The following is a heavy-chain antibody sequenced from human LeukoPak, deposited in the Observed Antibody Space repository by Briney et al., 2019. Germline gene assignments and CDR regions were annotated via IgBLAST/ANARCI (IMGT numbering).Heavy chain of an antibody. CDR3: AKGAAYCYYYGMDV. D-gene: IGHD2-15*01. Sequence: PGGSLRLSCAASGFTFSSYAMSWVRQAPGKGLEWVSAISGSGGSTYYADSVKGRFTISRDNSRNTLYLQMSSLRAEDTAVYYCAKGAAYCYYYGMDVWGKGTTVTVSS. CDR1: GFTFSSYA. CDR2: ISGSGGST. V-gene: IGHV3-23*01. J-gene: IGHJ6*04.